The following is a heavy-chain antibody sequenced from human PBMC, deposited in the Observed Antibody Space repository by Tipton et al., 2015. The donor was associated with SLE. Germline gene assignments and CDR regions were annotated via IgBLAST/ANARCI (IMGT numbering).Heavy chain of an antibody. CDR1: GGSISTYY. Sequence: GLVKPSETLSLTCIVSGGSISTYYWSWIRQPPGKGLEWIGDIYYSGSTIYNPSLKSRVTISVDTSKNQFFLRLGPVTAADTAVYYCARASLHHLITSEDHWGQGTPVTVSS. V-gene: IGHV4-59*12. D-gene: IGHD1-14*01. CDR3: ARASLHHLITSEDH. J-gene: IGHJ4*02. CDR2: IYYSGST.